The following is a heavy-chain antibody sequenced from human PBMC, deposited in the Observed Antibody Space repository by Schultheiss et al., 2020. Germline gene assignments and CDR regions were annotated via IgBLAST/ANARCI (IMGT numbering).Heavy chain of an antibody. J-gene: IGHJ6*02. CDR3: ARAVAALDYGMDV. Sequence: GGSLRLSCAASGFTFSDHYMDWVRQAPGKGLEWVAVIWYDGSNKYYADSVKGRFTISRENAKNSLYLQMNSLRAGDTAVYYCARAVAALDYGMDVWGQGTTVTVSS. V-gene: IGHV3-33*08. CDR1: GFTFSDHY. D-gene: IGHD2-15*01. CDR2: IWYDGSNK.